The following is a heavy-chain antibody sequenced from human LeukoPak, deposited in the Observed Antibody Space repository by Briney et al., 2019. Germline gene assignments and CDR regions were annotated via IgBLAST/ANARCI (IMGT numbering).Heavy chain of an antibody. CDR3: AKEQYYYDSSGYPDY. CDR1: GFTFSSYG. J-gene: IGHJ4*02. CDR2: IWYDGSNK. V-gene: IGHV3-33*06. Sequence: GGSLRLSCAAPGFTFSSYGMHWVRQAPGKGLEWVAVIWYDGSNKYYADSVKGRFTISRDNSKNTLYLQMNSLRAEDTAVYYCAKEQYYYDSSGYPDYWGQGTLVTVSS. D-gene: IGHD3-22*01.